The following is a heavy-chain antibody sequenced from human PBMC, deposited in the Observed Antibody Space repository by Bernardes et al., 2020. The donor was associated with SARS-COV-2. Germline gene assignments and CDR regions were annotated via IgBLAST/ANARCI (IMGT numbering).Heavy chain of an antibody. J-gene: IGHJ4*02. D-gene: IGHD3-16*02. CDR1: GYTFTSYA. Sequence: ASVKVSCKASGYTFTSYAIHWVRQAPGQRLEWMGWINAGNGNTKYSQKFQGRVTITRDTSASTAYMELSSLGSEDTAIYYCARDGGYYDYVWGSYRGHFDYWGQGTLVTVSS. CDR2: INAGNGNT. CDR3: ARDGGYYDYVWGSYRGHFDY. V-gene: IGHV1-3*01.